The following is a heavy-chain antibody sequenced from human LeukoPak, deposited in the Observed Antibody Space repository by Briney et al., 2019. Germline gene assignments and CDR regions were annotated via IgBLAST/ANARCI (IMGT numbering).Heavy chain of an antibody. CDR1: GDSISSGGYS. V-gene: IGHV4-30-4*07. CDR3: ARGGAADDFWSGYQEAIDY. D-gene: IGHD3-3*01. Sequence: SETLSLTCVVSGDSISSGGYSWSWIRQTPGKGLEWIAYIHDSGSTYNNPSLKSRLSISIDTSKNQFSLKLNSVSAADTAVYYCARGGAADDFWSGYQEAIDYWGQGTLVTVSS. CDR2: IHDSGST. J-gene: IGHJ4*02.